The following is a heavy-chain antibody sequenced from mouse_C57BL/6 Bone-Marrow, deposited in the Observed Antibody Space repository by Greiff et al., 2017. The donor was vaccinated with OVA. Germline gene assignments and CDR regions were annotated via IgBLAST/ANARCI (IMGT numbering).Heavy chain of an antibody. CDR3: ARSIYCYGSKFAY. D-gene: IGHD1-1*01. CDR2: IHPNSGST. J-gene: IGHJ3*01. CDR1: GYTFTSYW. V-gene: IGHV1-64*01. Sequence: QVQLQQPGAELVKPGASVKLSCKASGYTFTSYWMHWVKQRPGQGLEWIGMIHPNSGSTNYNEKFKSKATLTVAKSSSTAYMKLSSLTSEDSAVYYCARSIYCYGSKFAYWGQGTLVTVSA.